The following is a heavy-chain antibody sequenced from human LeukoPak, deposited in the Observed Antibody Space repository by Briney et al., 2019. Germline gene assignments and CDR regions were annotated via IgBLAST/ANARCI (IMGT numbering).Heavy chain of an antibody. J-gene: IGHJ4*02. D-gene: IGHD6-19*01. CDR1: GGTFSSYA. CDR3: ARLLEWLGYFDY. CDR2: IIPIFGTA. Sequence: SVKVSCKASGGTFSSYAISWVRQAPGQGLEWMGGIIPIFGTANYAQKFQGRDTITTDESTSTAYMELSSLRSEDTAVYYCARLLEWLGYFDYWGQGTLVTVSS. V-gene: IGHV1-69*05.